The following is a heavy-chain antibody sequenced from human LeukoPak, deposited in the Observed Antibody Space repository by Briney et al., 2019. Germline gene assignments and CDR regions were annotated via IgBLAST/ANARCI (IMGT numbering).Heavy chain of an antibody. CDR3: ARRANYYYYMDV. Sequence: GGSLRLSCAASGFTFSSYAMHWVRQAPGKGLEYVSAISSNGGGTYYANSVKGRFTISRDNSKNTLYLQMGSLRAEDMAVYYCARRANYYYYMDVWGKGTTVIVSS. CDR2: ISSNGGGT. J-gene: IGHJ6*03. V-gene: IGHV3-64*01. CDR1: GFTFSSYA.